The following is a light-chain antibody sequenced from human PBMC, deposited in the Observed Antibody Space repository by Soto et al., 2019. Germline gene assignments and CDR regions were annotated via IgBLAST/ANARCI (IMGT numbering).Light chain of an antibody. Sequence: DIVMTQSPATLSVSPGEGANLSCRASQSVRSNLACYQQKSGQAPRVLIYDASTRATGTPARFSGSGSGTEFTLTISSLQSEDFAVYYCQQYNNWPETFGQGTKVEV. CDR3: QQYNNWPET. CDR1: QSVRSN. J-gene: IGKJ1*01. CDR2: DAS. V-gene: IGKV3-15*01.